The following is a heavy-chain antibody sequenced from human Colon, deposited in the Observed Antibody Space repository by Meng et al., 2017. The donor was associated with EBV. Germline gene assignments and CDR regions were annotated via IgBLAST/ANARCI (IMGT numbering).Heavy chain of an antibody. Sequence: QLLLQESVSGLVQPSPSLSLTCAVSRDSISSGDYSWSWIRQPPGQGLEWIGYIYHGGTTYNTSLKSRVTISVDNSKNQFSLRLTSVTAADTAVYYCARGPYCGGDCYWFDPWGQGTLVTVSS. V-gene: IGHV4-30-2*01. CDR1: RDSISSGDYS. CDR2: IYHGGTT. J-gene: IGHJ5*02. D-gene: IGHD2-21*02. CDR3: ARGPYCGGDCYWFDP.